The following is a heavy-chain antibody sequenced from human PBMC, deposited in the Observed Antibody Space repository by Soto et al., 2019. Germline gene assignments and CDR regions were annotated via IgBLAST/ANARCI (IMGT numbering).Heavy chain of an antibody. CDR1: GGSISSGGYY. V-gene: IGHV4-31*03. Sequence: QVQLQESGPGLVKPSQTLSLTCTVSGGSISSGGYYWSWIRQHPGKGLEWIGYIYYSGSTYYNPPLNSRVTISVDTSKNQISLKLSSVTAADTAVYYCARAPPDDCSCGSCDPYYYMDVRGKGTTVTVSS. CDR3: ARAPPDDCSCGSCDPYYYMDV. CDR2: IYYSGST. D-gene: IGHD2-15*01. J-gene: IGHJ6*03.